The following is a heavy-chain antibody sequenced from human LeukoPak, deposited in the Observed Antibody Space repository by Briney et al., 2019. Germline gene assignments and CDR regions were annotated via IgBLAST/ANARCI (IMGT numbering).Heavy chain of an antibody. D-gene: IGHD6-13*01. V-gene: IGHV4-34*01. CDR2: INHSGST. Sequence: KPSETLSLTCAVYGGSFSGYYWSWIRQPPGKGLEWIGEINHSGSTNYNPSLKSRVTISVDTSKNQFSLKLSSVTAADTAVYYCARGRVAAAGTIYYYYYYMDVWGKGTTVTVSS. CDR1: GGSFSGYY. CDR3: ARGRVAAAGTIYYYYYYMDV. J-gene: IGHJ6*03.